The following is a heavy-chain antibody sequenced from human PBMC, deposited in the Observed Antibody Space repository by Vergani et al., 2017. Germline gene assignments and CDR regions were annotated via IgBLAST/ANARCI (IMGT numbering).Heavy chain of an antibody. D-gene: IGHD3-22*01. Sequence: QLQLQESGSGLVKPSQTLSLTCAVSGGSISSGGYSWSWIRQPPGKGLEWIGYIYHSGSTYYNPSLKSRVTISVDRSKNQFSLKLSSVTAADTALYYCDRATDSSGYPYYFDYWGQGTLVTVSS. CDR3: DRATDSSGYPYYFDY. V-gene: IGHV4-30-2*01. CDR2: IYHSGST. J-gene: IGHJ4*02. CDR1: GGSISSGGYS.